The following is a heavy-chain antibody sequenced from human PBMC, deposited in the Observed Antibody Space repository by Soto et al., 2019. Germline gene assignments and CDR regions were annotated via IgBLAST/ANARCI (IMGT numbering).Heavy chain of an antibody. CDR2: ISYDGSNK. Sequence: GGSLRLSCAASGFTFSSYGMHWVRQAPGKGLEWVAVISYDGSNKYYADSVKGRFTISRDNSKNTLYLQMNSLRAEDTAVYYCANSLHSSGYFDYWGQGTLVTVSS. V-gene: IGHV3-30*18. CDR3: ANSLHSSGYFDY. CDR1: GFTFSSYG. D-gene: IGHD3-22*01. J-gene: IGHJ4*02.